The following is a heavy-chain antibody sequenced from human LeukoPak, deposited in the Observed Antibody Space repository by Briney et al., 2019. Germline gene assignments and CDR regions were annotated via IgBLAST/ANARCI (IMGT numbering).Heavy chain of an antibody. CDR2: IIPIFGTA. CDR3: ARVRVRGYRYYYDSSGSPVLDDI. V-gene: IGHV1-69*13. J-gene: IGHJ3*02. CDR1: VGTFTIYA. D-gene: IGHD3-22*01. Sequence: ASVKVSCTASVGTFTIYAISWVRQAPGQGLEWMGGIIPIFGTANYAQKFQGRVTITADESTSTAYMELSSLRSEDTAVYYCARVRVRGYRYYYDSSGSPVLDDIWGQGTMLTVSS.